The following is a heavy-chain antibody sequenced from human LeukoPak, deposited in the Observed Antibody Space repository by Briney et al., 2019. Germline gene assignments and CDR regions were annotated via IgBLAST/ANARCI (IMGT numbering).Heavy chain of an antibody. V-gene: IGHV5-51*07. Sequence: GESLKISCKGSGYSFTSYWIGWVHQMPGKGLEWMGIIYPGDSDTRYSPSFQGQVTISADKSISTAYPQWGSLKASDTAMYYCARPSVEGSWDAFDIWGQGTMVTVSS. J-gene: IGHJ3*02. CDR1: GYSFTSYW. CDR3: ARPSVEGSWDAFDI. CDR2: IYPGDSDT.